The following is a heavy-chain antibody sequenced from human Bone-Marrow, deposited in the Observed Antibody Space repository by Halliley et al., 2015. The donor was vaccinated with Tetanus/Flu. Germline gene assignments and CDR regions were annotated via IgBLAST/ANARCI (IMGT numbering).Heavy chain of an antibody. J-gene: IGHJ5*02. CDR3: ARDYSGGHGRFDP. D-gene: IGHD1-26*01. CDR2: IYYSGIT. V-gene: IGHV4-59*01. Sequence: WIGFIYYSGITSFNPSLKSRVTMSVDTSKNQFSLKLSSVTAADTAIYFCARDYSGGHGRFDPWGQGTLVTVSS.